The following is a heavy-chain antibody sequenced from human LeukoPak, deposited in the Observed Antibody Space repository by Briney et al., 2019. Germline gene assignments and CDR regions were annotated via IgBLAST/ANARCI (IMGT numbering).Heavy chain of an antibody. CDR1: GFTFNTAW. D-gene: IGHD3-22*01. CDR3: TTDRSGYYDDSGDSSGGF. Sequence: PGGSLRPSCADYGFTFNTAWMSCVRQAPGKGLEWVGRIKSKTDGGTTDYAAPVKGRFTISRDDSKNTLYLQMNSLKTEDTAVYYCTTDRSGYYDDSGDSSGGFWGQGTLVPVSS. CDR2: IKSKTDGGTT. J-gene: IGHJ4*02. V-gene: IGHV3-15*01.